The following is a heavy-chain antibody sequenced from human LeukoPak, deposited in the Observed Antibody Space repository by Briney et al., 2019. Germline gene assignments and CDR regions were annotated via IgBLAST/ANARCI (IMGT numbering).Heavy chain of an antibody. CDR2: ISGYNGNT. D-gene: IGHD6-6*01. V-gene: IGHV1-18*01. J-gene: IGHJ4*02. Sequence: ASVKVSCKAFGYTFTSYGISWVRQAPGQGLEWMGWISGYNGNTNYVQKFQGRVTMSTDTSTSTAYMELRSLRSDDTAVYFCARAGAYSSSSHFDYWGQGTLVTVSS. CDR1: GYTFTSYG. CDR3: ARAGAYSSSSHFDY.